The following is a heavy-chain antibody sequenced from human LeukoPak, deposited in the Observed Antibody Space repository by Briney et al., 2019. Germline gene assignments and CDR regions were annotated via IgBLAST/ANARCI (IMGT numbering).Heavy chain of an antibody. CDR3: AKRFNLGGGFDY. Sequence: GGSLRLSCAASGFTFSSYGMHWVRQAPGKGLEWGSAISGSGGSTYYADSVKGRFTISRDNSKNTLYLQMNSLRAEDTAVYYCAKRFNLGGGFDYWGQGTLVTVSS. CDR1: GFTFSSYG. D-gene: IGHD3-16*01. CDR2: ISGSGGST. J-gene: IGHJ4*02. V-gene: IGHV3-23*01.